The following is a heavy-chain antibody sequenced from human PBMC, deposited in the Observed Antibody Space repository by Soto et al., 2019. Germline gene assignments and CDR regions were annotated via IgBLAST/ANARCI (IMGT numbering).Heavy chain of an antibody. CDR2: ISWNSGSI. CDR1: GFTFDDYA. D-gene: IGHD6-13*01. J-gene: IGHJ6*02. V-gene: IGHV3-9*01. Sequence: EVQLVESGGGLVQPGRSLRLSCAASGFTFDDYAMHWVRQAPGKGLEWVSGISWNSGSIGYADSVKGRFTISRDNAKNSLYLQMNSLRAEDTALYYCAKGDSSSFYYGMDAWGQWTTVTVSS. CDR3: AKGDSSSFYYGMDA.